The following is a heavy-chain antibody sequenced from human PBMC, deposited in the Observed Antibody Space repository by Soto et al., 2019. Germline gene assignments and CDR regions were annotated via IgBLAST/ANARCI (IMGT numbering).Heavy chain of an antibody. Sequence: PXESVKISCKGSGYNFAGYWIAWVRQMPGKGLELMGIIYPSDSDTRYRPSFQGQVTISADKSISSAYLQWSSLRASDTAMYYCARGGVSTRTFDYWGQGTPVTVSS. CDR3: ARGGVSTRTFDY. V-gene: IGHV5-51*01. CDR1: GYNFAGYW. J-gene: IGHJ4*02. D-gene: IGHD3-3*01. CDR2: IYPSDSDT.